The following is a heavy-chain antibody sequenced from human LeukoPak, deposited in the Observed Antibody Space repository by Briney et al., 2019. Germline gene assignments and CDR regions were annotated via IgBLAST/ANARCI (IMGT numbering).Heavy chain of an antibody. CDR2: IYSDNT. D-gene: IGHD4/OR15-4a*01. Sequence: PGGSLRLSCAASGFTVSSNYMSSVRQAPGKGLEWVSFIYSDNTHYSDSAKGRFTISRDNSKNTLYLQMNSLRAEDTAVYYCARRAGAYSHPYDYWGQGTLVTVSS. J-gene: IGHJ4*02. CDR1: GFTVSSNY. CDR3: ARRAGAYSHPYDY. V-gene: IGHV3-53*01.